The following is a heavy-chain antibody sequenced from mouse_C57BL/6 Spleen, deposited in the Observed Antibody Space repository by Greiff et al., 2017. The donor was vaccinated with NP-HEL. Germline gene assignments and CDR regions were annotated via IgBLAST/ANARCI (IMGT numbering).Heavy chain of an antibody. CDR1: GYTFTSYW. CDR3: ARSDYYGRDFDY. D-gene: IGHD1-1*01. Sequence: QVHVKQPGTELVKPGASVKLSCKASGYTFTSYWMHWVKQRPGQGLEWIGNINPSNGGTNYNEKFKSKATLTVDKSSSTAYMQLSSLTSEDSAVYYCARSDYYGRDFDYWGQGTTLTVSS. CDR2: INPSNGGT. J-gene: IGHJ2*01. V-gene: IGHV1-53*01.